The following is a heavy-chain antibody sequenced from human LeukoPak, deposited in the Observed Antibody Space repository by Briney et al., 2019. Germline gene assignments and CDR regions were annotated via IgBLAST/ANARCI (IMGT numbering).Heavy chain of an antibody. V-gene: IGHV4-34*01. CDR3: ARGRKARPHIVVVPPGNWFDP. Sequence: PSETLSLTCAVYDGSFSGYYWSWIRQPPGKGLEWIGEINHSGSTNYNPSLKSRVTISVDTSKNQFSLKLSSVTAADTAVYYCARGRKARPHIVVVPPGNWFDPWGQGTLVTVSS. CDR1: DGSFSGYY. D-gene: IGHD2-2*01. CDR2: INHSGST. J-gene: IGHJ5*02.